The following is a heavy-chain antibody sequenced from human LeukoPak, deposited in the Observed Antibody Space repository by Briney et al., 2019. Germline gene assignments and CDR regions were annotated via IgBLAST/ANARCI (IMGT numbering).Heavy chain of an antibody. CDR2: IRYDGSNK. J-gene: IGHJ5*02. V-gene: IGHV3-30*02. D-gene: IGHD6-19*01. CDR1: GFTFSSYG. Sequence: PGGSLRLSCAASGFTFSSYGMHWVRQAPGKGLEWVAFIRYDGSNKYYADSVKGRFTISRDNSKNTLYLQMNSLRAEDTAVYYCAKVMYSSGWYSSGWFDPWGQGTLVTVSS. CDR3: AKVMYSSGWYSSGWFDP.